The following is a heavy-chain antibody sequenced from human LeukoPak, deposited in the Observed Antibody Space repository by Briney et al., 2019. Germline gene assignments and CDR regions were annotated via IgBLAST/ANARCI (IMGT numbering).Heavy chain of an antibody. Sequence: GGSLRLSCAASGFTFSNYWMHWVRQVPGKGLVGVSRINSDGSSTSYADSVKGRFTISRDNAKNTLYLQMNSLRAEDTAVYYCARVKDSSGWYHYFDYWGQGILVTVSS. V-gene: IGHV3-74*01. CDR1: GFTFSNYW. D-gene: IGHD6-19*01. J-gene: IGHJ4*02. CDR2: INSDGSST. CDR3: ARVKDSSGWYHYFDY.